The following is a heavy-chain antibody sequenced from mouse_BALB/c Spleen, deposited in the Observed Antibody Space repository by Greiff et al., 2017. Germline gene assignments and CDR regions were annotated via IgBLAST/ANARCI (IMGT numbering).Heavy chain of an antibody. CDR1: GFTFSSYA. V-gene: IGHV5-9-4*01. Sequence: DVHLVESGGGLVKPGGSLKLSCAASGFTFSSYAMSWVRQSPEKRLEWVAEISSGGSYTYYPDTVTGRFTISRDNAKNTLYLEMSSLRSEDTAMYYCARVDYDAMDYWGQGTSVTVSS. J-gene: IGHJ4*01. CDR3: ARVDYDAMDY. CDR2: ISSGGSYT.